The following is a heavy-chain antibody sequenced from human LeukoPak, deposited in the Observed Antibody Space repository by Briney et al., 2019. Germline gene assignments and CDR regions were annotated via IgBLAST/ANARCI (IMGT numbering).Heavy chain of an antibody. J-gene: IGHJ4*02. Sequence: GGSLRLSCAASGFTFSNAWMSWVRQAPGKGLEWAGRIKSKTDGGTTDYAAPVKGRFTISRDDSKNTLYLQTNSLKTEDTAVYYCTTASDCSGGSCYFDYWGQGTLVTVSS. CDR2: IKSKTDGGTT. D-gene: IGHD2-15*01. V-gene: IGHV3-15*01. CDR3: TTASDCSGGSCYFDY. CDR1: GFTFSNAW.